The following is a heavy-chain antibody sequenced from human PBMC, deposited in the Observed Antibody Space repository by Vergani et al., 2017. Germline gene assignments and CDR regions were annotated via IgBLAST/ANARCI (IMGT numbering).Heavy chain of an antibody. D-gene: IGHD6-13*01. CDR1: GGSFSGYY. J-gene: IGHJ4*02. V-gene: IGHV4-34*01. CDR3: ARGRSTGYSSSWGLAALGY. Sequence: QVQLQQWGAGLLKPSETLSLTCAVYGGSFSGYYWSWIRQPPGKGLEWIGEINHSGSTNYNPSLKSRVTISVDTSKNQFSLKLSSVTAADTAVYYCARGRSTGYSSSWGLAALGYWGQGTLVTVSS. CDR2: INHSGST.